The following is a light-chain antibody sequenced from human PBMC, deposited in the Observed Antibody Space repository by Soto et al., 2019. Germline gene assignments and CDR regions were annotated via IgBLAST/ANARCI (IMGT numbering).Light chain of an antibody. CDR2: DVS. Sequence: QSALTQPASVSGSPGQSIAISCTGTSSDVGAYLYVSWYQQHPGRAPKLIIYDVSSRPSGVSNRFSGSKSGNTASLTISGLRAEDEADYYCSSYTSRSTEVFGTGTKLTVL. V-gene: IGLV2-14*03. CDR3: SSYTSRSTEV. J-gene: IGLJ1*01. CDR1: SSDVGAYLY.